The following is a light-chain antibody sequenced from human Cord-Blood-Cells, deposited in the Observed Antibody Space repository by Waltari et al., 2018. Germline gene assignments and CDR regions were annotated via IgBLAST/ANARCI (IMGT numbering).Light chain of an antibody. CDR1: SAINVGTYR. CDR3: MIWHSSAWV. V-gene: IGLV5-45*01. CDR2: NNSDSDK. Sequence: QAVLTQPASPSASPGASASLTCTLRSAINVGTYRIYWYQQKPGSPPQYLLRNNSDSDKQQGSGGPSLFSGSKDASANAGILRISGLQSEDEADYYCMIWHSSAWVFGGGTKLTVL. J-gene: IGLJ3*02.